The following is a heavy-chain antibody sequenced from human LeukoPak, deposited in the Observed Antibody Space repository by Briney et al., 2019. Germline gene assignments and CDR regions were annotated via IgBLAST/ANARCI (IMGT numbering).Heavy chain of an antibody. J-gene: IGHJ4*02. Sequence: GVSLRLTCAASGFTFSSYAIHWVRQAPGKGLEWVALISYDGSTKYSTDSVKGRFTISRDNSKNTLYLQMNSLRPEDTAVYYCAGHFGAWHYFDYWGQGTLVTVSS. CDR3: AGHFGAWHYFDY. V-gene: IGHV3-30*04. D-gene: IGHD3-3*01. CDR2: ISYDGSTK. CDR1: GFTFSSYA.